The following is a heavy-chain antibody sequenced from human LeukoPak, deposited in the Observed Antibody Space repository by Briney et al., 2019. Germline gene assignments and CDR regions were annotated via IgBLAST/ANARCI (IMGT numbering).Heavy chain of an antibody. Sequence: GGSLRLSCAASGFTFSSYAMHWVRQAPGKGLEWVAVISYDGSNKYYADSVKGRFTISRDNSKNTLYLQMNSLRAEDTAVYYCARGYEHIVVVTAIAYWGQGTLVTVSS. V-gene: IGHV3-30*04. CDR2: ISYDGSNK. J-gene: IGHJ4*02. CDR1: GFTFSSYA. CDR3: ARGYEHIVVVTAIAY. D-gene: IGHD2-21*02.